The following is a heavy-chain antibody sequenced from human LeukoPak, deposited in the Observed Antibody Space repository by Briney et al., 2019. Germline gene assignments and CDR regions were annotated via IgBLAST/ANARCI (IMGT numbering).Heavy chain of an antibody. Sequence: PGGSLRLSCAASGFTFSYYSMNWVRQAPGKGLEWVSYISSSGSTIYYADSVKGRFTISRDNAKNSLYLQMNSLRAEDTAVYYCASQYSSGWYLIDYWGQGTLVTVSS. CDR1: GFTFSYYS. CDR2: ISSSGSTI. V-gene: IGHV3-48*04. CDR3: ASQYSSGWYLIDY. D-gene: IGHD6-19*01. J-gene: IGHJ4*02.